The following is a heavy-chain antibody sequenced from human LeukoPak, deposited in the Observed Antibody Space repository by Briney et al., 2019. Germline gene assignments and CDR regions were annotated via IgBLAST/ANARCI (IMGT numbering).Heavy chain of an antibody. CDR2: ISGSGGST. D-gene: IGHD3-16*01. Sequence: PGGSLRLSCAASGFTFSSYAMSWVRQAPGKGLEWVSAISGSGGSTYYADSVKGRFTIPRDNSKNTLYLQMNSLRAEDTAVYYCAYKLGNYDYVRGAFDYWGQGTLVTVSS. CDR1: GFTFSSYA. V-gene: IGHV3-23*01. CDR3: AYKLGNYDYVRGAFDY. J-gene: IGHJ4*02.